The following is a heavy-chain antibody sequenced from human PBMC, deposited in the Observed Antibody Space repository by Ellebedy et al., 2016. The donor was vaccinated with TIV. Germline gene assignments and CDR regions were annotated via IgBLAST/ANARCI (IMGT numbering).Heavy chain of an antibody. CDR3: ARVVDAIPAWFDP. Sequence: GGSLRLSCAASGFTFSSYNMNWVRQAPGKGLEWVAYITSTGTAIYYADSVRGRFPIYRDNAKNSLFLQMNSLRAEDTAVYYCARVVDAIPAWFDPWGHGTLVTVSS. CDR2: ITSTGTAI. J-gene: IGHJ5*02. CDR1: GFTFSSYN. D-gene: IGHD2-15*01. V-gene: IGHV3-48*03.